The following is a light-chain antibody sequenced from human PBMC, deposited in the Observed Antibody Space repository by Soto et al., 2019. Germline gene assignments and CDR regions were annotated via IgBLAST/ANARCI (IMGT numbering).Light chain of an antibody. CDR1: SSNIGSNT. Sequence: QSVLTQPPSASGTPGQRVTISCSGSSSNIGSNTVNWYQQVPGTAPKLLFYGDNQRPSGVPDRFSGSQSGTSASLAISGLQSEDEADYYCAGWDDSLNGVVFGGGTKVTVL. CDR2: GDN. V-gene: IGLV1-44*01. CDR3: AGWDDSLNGVV. J-gene: IGLJ2*01.